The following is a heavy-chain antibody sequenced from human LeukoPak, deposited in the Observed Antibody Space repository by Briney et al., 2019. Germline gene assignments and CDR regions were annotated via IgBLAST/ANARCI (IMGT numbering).Heavy chain of an antibody. J-gene: IGHJ4*02. CDR2: IYYSGST. D-gene: IGHD4-11*01. Sequence: SETLSLTCTVSGGSISSSSYYWGWIRQPPGKGLEWIGYIYYSGSTDYNPSLKSRVTISVDTSKNQFSLKLSSLTAADTAVYYCAREGVTKYYFDYWGQGTLVTVSS. CDR1: GGSISSSSYY. CDR3: AREGVTKYYFDY. V-gene: IGHV4-61*01.